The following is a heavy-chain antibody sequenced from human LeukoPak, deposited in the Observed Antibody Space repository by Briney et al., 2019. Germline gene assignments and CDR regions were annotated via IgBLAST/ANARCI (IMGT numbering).Heavy chain of an antibody. Sequence: GGSLRLSCAASGFTFSSYAMSWVRQAPGKGLEWVSAISGSGGSTYYTDTVKGRFTISRDNSKNTLYLQMNSLRAEDTAVYYCAKDIVATNVYYFDYWGQGTLVTVSS. V-gene: IGHV3-23*01. CDR1: GFTFSSYA. J-gene: IGHJ4*02. CDR2: ISGSGGST. CDR3: AKDIVATNVYYFDY. D-gene: IGHD5-12*01.